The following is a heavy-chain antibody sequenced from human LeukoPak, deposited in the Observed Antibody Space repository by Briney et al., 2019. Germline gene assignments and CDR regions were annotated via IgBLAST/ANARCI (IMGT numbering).Heavy chain of an antibody. CDR2: ISSSSSYI. Sequence: GGSLRLSCAASGFTFSSYEMNWVRQAPGKGLEWVSSISSSSSYIYYADSVKGRFTISRDNAKNSLYLQMNSLRAEDTAVYYCAKETYYDILTASANYGMDVWGQGTTVTVSS. CDR1: GFTFSSYE. CDR3: AKETYYDILTASANYGMDV. V-gene: IGHV3-21*01. J-gene: IGHJ6*02. D-gene: IGHD3-9*01.